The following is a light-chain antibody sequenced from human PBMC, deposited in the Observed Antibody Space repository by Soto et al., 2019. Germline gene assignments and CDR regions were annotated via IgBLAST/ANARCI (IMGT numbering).Light chain of an antibody. Sequence: EIGLTQSPGTLSSSPGERATLSCRASQSVSSSYLAWYQQKRGEAPRLLIYGASSRATGITDGFSGSGSGTEFTLTISSLEPEDFAVYYCQQYGSSPWTFGQGTKVEIK. J-gene: IGKJ1*01. CDR2: GAS. CDR3: QQYGSSPWT. V-gene: IGKV3-20*01. CDR1: QSVSSSY.